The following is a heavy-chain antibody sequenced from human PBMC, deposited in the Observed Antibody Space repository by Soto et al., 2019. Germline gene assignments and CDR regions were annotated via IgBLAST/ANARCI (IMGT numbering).Heavy chain of an antibody. CDR3: ARLHGYCISSSCHGHYAMDV. V-gene: IGHV4-30-2*03. CDR2: IYHSGTT. Sequence: SETLSLTCAVSGGSISSGGYSWSWIRQPPGKGLEWIGYIYHSGTTYYNPSLNSRVTVSVDTSKNQFSLKVTSVTAADTAVYYCARLHGYCISSSCHGHYAMDVWGQGTTVTVSS. D-gene: IGHD2-2*01. CDR1: GGSISSGGYS. J-gene: IGHJ6*02.